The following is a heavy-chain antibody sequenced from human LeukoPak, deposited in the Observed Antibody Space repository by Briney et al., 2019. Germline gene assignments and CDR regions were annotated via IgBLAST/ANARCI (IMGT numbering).Heavy chain of an antibody. CDR1: GYTFTSYG. V-gene: IGHV1-18*01. Sequence: GASVKVSCKASGYTFTSYGISWVRQAPGQGLEWMGWISAYNGNTNYAQKLQGRVTMTTDTSTSTAYMELRSLRSDDTAVYYCARDWQSGGYAPAYNWFDPWGQGTLVTVSS. D-gene: IGHD6-19*01. CDR3: ARDWQSGGYAPAYNWFDP. J-gene: IGHJ5*02. CDR2: ISAYNGNT.